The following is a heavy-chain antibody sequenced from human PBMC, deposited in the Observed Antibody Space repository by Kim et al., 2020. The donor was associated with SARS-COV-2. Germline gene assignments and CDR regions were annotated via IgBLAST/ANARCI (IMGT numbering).Heavy chain of an antibody. J-gene: IGHJ6*02. CDR1: GYTFTSYY. D-gene: IGHD1-20*01. CDR2: INPSGGST. V-gene: IGHV1-46*01. CDR3: AREPPPPVYNWNDFGYYYYYGMDV. Sequence: ASVKVSCKASGYTFTSYYMHWVRQAPGQGLEWMGIINPSGGSTSYAQKFQGRVTMTRDTSTSTVYMELSSLRSEDTAVYYCAREPPPPVYNWNDFGYYYYYGMDVWGQGTTVTVSS.